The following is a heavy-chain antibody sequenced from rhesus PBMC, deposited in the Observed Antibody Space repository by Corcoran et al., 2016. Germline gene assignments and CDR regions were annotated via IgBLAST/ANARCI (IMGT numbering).Heavy chain of an antibody. D-gene: IGHD6-31*01. CDR1: GFTFISYW. CDR2: INSGGGST. J-gene: IGHJ6*01. Sequence: EVQLVESGGGLAKPGGSLRLSCAASGFTFISYWLNWVGKTPGKGMDWISKINSGGGSTYYADSVKGRFTISRDNSKNTLSLQMNSLRPEDTAVYYCAKEGVAAAAYYGLDSWGQGVVVTVSS. V-gene: IGHV3S42*01. CDR3: AKEGVAAAAYYGLDS.